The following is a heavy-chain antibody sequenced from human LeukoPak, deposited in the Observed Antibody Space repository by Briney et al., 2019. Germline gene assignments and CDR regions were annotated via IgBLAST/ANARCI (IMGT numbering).Heavy chain of an antibody. CDR3: ARHSVVRGPPGNFDY. CDR1: GGSISSSIYY. V-gene: IGHV4-39*01. CDR2: IYYSGST. D-gene: IGHD3-10*01. J-gene: IGHJ4*02. Sequence: SETLSLTCTVYGGSISSSIYYWGWIRQPPGKGLEWIGSIYYSGSTYYNPSLKSRVTISVDTSKNQFSLKLSSVTAADTAVYYCARHSVVRGPPGNFDYWGQGTLVTVSS.